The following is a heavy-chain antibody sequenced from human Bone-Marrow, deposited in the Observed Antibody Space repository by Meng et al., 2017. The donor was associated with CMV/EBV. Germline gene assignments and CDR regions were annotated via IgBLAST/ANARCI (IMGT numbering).Heavy chain of an antibody. Sequence: QVHLLQSGPGLVTPSHTLPLTCAISGDSVSRENVAWIWIRQSPSRGLEWLARTYYRSKWYNDYAPSVKSRITVNTDTSKNQFSLQLNSVTPEDTAVYFCARDVDSWGQGTLVTVSS. CDR2: TYYRSKWYN. V-gene: IGHV6-1*01. J-gene: IGHJ4*02. CDR1: GDSVSRENVA. CDR3: ARDVDS.